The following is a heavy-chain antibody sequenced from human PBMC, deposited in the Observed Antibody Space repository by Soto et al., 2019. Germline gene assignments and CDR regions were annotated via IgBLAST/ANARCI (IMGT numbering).Heavy chain of an antibody. J-gene: IGHJ4*02. CDR1: GGSISAYY. CDR3: ARTLVTGYSDS. CDR2: IYYTGST. Sequence: QVQLQESGPGLVKPSETLSLTCTVSGGSISAYYWSWIRQPPGKGLEWIGRIYYTGSTNYNSSLGSRVTISVDTSGVHFSLRLSSVTAADTAVYYCARTLVTGYSDSWGQGALVTVSS. V-gene: IGHV4-59*01. D-gene: IGHD3-9*01.